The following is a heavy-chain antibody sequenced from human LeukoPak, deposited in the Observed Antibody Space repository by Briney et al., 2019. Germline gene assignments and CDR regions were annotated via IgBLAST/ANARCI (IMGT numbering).Heavy chain of an antibody. V-gene: IGHV3-23*01. CDR3: AKDGAVTTLYYFDY. Sequence: GGSLRLSCAASGFTFITYNMNWVRQAPGKGLEWVSAISGSGGSTYYADSVKGRFTISRDNSKNTLYLQMNSLRAEDTAVYYCAKDGAVTTLYYFDYWGQGTLVTVSS. CDR2: ISGSGGST. D-gene: IGHD4-4*01. CDR1: GFTFITYN. J-gene: IGHJ4*02.